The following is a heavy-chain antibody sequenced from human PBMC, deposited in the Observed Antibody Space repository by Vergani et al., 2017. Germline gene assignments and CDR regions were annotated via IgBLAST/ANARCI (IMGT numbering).Heavy chain of an antibody. CDR3: ARARIFRFGVVWENWFDP. CDR1: GFTFTDYW. V-gene: IGHV3-74*01. Sequence: EVELVESGGGLVQPGGSLRLSCAASGFTFTDYWMHWARQVPGKGLVWVAGMNGDGDTISYADSMKGRFTISRDKAKKTLFLQMNSLRAEDTAFYYCARARIFRFGVVWENWFDPWGRGTLVTVSS. CDR2: MNGDGDTI. J-gene: IGHJ5*02. D-gene: IGHD3-3*01.